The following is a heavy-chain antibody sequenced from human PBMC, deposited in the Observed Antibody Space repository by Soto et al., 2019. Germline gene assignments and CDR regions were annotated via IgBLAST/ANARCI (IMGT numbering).Heavy chain of an antibody. CDR1: GGTFSSYA. D-gene: IGHD2-2*01. Sequence: QVQLVQSGAEVKKPGSSVKVSCKASGGTFSSYAIRWVRQAPGQGLEWMGGIIPIPGTANYAQKFQGRVTITADESTRTAYMERSSLRSEDTAVYYCARSQGSSSSLEIYYYYYYGMDVWGQGTTVTVSS. CDR3: ARSQGSSSSLEIYYYYYYGMDV. J-gene: IGHJ6*02. V-gene: IGHV1-69*01. CDR2: IIPIPGTA.